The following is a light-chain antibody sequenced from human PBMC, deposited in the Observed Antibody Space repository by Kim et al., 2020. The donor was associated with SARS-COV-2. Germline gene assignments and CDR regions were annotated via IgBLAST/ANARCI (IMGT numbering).Light chain of an antibody. CDR2: KAY. V-gene: IGKV1-5*03. CDR1: QSISTW. Sequence: TVRDRVTITCRARQSISTWLAWYQQKPGRAPRLLIYKAYSLESGVPSRFSGRGSGTEFTLTISSLQPEDFATYYCQQYDSKSPRTFGQGTKVDIK. CDR3: QQYDSKSPRT. J-gene: IGKJ1*01.